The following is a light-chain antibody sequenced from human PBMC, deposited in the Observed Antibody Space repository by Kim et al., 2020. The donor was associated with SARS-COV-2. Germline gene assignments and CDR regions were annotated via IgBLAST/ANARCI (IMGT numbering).Light chain of an antibody. CDR2: TAY. J-gene: IGKJ2*01. V-gene: IGKV1D-12*01. Sequence: STTVRDRVNITCRASQHINSWLVWYQQKPGKDPKLLFKTAYSLQSGVPSRFSGSGSGTDFTLPRSSLQPEDFGTYYCQQNNSFPYTFGQGTKLEI. CDR3: QQNNSFPYT. CDR1: QHINSW.